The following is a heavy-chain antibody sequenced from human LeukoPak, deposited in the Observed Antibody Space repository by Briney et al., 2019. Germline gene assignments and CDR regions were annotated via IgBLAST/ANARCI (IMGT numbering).Heavy chain of an antibody. J-gene: IGHJ4*02. CDR2: ISGSGGST. D-gene: IGHD3-10*01. V-gene: IGHV3-23*01. CDR1: GFTFSSYA. CDR3: AKDPAYGSGSYFPFDY. Sequence: GGSLRLSCAASGFTFSSYAMSWVRQAPGKGLEWVSAISGSGGSTYYADSVKGRFTISRDNSKNTLYLQTNSLRAEDTAVYYCAKDPAYGSGSYFPFDYWGQGTLVTVSS.